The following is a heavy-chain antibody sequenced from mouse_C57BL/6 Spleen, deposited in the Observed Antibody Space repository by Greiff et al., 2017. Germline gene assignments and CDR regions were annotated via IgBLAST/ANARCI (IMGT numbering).Heavy chain of an antibody. CDR1: GYTFTSYD. CDR3: ARKEAAYYFDY. V-gene: IGHV1-85*01. Sequence: VKLQESGPELVKPGASVKLSCKASGYTFTSYDINWVKQRPGQGLEWIGWIYPRDGSTKYNEKFKGKATLTVDTSSSTAYMELHSLTSEDSAVYFCARKEAAYYFDYWGQGTTLTVSS. J-gene: IGHJ2*01. CDR2: IYPRDGST. D-gene: IGHD6-1*01.